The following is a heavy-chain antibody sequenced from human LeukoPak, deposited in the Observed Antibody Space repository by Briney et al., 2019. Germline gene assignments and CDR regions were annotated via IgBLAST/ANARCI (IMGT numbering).Heavy chain of an antibody. CDR3: AKDSSSTWFGGDSK. CDR1: GFTFSSYT. V-gene: IGHV3-30-3*01. J-gene: IGHJ4*02. Sequence: GGSLRLSCAASGFTFSSYTMHWVRQAPGQGLEWVAVISYDGSNKYYADSVKGRFTISGDTSKNTLYLQMNSLRAEDTAVYYCAKDSSSTWFGGDSKWGQGTLVTVSS. D-gene: IGHD3-10*01. CDR2: ISYDGSNK.